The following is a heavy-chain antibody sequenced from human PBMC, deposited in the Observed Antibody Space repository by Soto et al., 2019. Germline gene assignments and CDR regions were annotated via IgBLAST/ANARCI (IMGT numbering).Heavy chain of an antibody. Sequence: PGGSLRLSCAASGFTFSSYAMHWVRQAPGKGLEWVAVISYDGSNKYYADSVKGRFTTSRDNSKNTLYLQMNSLRAEDTAVYYCARALVVPAAIPSYYYGMDVWGQGTTVTVS. CDR3: ARALVVPAAIPSYYYGMDV. V-gene: IGHV3-30-3*01. J-gene: IGHJ6*02. CDR1: GFTFSSYA. CDR2: ISYDGSNK. D-gene: IGHD2-2*02.